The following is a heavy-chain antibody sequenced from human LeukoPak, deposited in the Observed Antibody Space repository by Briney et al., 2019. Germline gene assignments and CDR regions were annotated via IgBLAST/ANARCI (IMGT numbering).Heavy chain of an antibody. J-gene: IGHJ1*01. D-gene: IGHD3-10*01. Sequence: ASVKVSCKVSGYTLTESSMHWVRQAPGKGLEWMGGFDPEDGETIYAQKFQGRVTMTEDTSTDTAYMELSSLRSEDTAVYYCATFTFTMVRGVMTHEYFQHWGQGTLVTVSS. CDR2: FDPEDGET. V-gene: IGHV1-24*01. CDR1: GYTLTESS. CDR3: ATFTFTMVRGVMTHEYFQH.